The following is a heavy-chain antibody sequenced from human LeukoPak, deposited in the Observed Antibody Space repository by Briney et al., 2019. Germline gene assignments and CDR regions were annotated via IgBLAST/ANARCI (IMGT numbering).Heavy chain of an antibody. Sequence: GGSLRLSCAASGFTFSTYSMHWVRQAPGKGLEWVAVISSDGSITSYGDSVKGRFTISRDNAKNTLYLQMSSLRAEDTAVYYCARDRHGIHSAFDVWGQGTTVTVSS. CDR2: ISSDGSIT. V-gene: IGHV3-30-3*01. CDR3: ARDRHGIHSAFDV. CDR1: GFTFSTYS. J-gene: IGHJ3*01.